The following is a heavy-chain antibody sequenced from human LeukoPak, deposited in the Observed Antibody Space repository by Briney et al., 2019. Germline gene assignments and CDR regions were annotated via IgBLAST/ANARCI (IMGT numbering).Heavy chain of an antibody. CDR3: AKPWGIGDYYMDV. J-gene: IGHJ6*03. D-gene: IGHD3-16*01. CDR2: IYSGGST. CDR1: GFTVSSNY. Sequence: GGSLRLSCAASGFTVSSNYMSWVRQAPGKGLEWVSVIYSGGSTYYADSVKGRFTISRDNSKNTLYLQMNSLRAEDTAVYYCAKPWGIGDYYMDVWGKGTTVTISS. V-gene: IGHV3-53*05.